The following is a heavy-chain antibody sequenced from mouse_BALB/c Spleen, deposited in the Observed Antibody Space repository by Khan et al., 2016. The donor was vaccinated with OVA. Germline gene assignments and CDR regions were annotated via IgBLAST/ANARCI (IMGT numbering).Heavy chain of an antibody. Sequence: QVQLKESGAELVRPGASVKMSCKTSGYIFTSYWIHWVKQRSGQGLEWIARIYPGTDNSYYNEKFKDKATLTADKSSSTAYMQLSSLKSEDSDGYFCAREDDLYHFDQWGQGTTLTVSS. V-gene: IGHV1-76*01. CDR2: IYPGTDNS. D-gene: IGHD2-4*01. CDR3: AREDDLYHFDQ. CDR1: GYIFTSYW. J-gene: IGHJ2*01.